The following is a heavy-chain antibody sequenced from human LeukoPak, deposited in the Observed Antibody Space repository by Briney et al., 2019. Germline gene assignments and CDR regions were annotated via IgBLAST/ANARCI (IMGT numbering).Heavy chain of an antibody. D-gene: IGHD6-6*01. V-gene: IGHV4-39*07. CDR1: GGSISSGSYY. CDR2: IDYSGST. CDR3: ARDIRDSSSSRFDY. Sequence: SETLSLTCSVSGGSISSGSYYWGWIRQPPGKGLEWIASIDYSGSTFHHPSLKTRVSITVDTSKNQFSLKLSSVTAADTAVYYCARDIRDSSSSRFDYWGQGTLVTVSS. J-gene: IGHJ4*02.